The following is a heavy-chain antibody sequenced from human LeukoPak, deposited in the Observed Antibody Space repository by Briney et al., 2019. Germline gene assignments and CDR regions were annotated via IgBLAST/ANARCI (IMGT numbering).Heavy chain of an antibody. CDR2: IYYSGST. Sequence: SQTLSLTCTVSGGSISSGGYYWSWIRQHPGKGLEWVGYIYYSGSTYYNPSLKSRVTISVDTSKNQFSLKLSSVTAADTAVYYCARGCSSTSCLDTDAFDIWGQGTMVTVSS. V-gene: IGHV4-31*03. D-gene: IGHD2-2*01. CDR1: GGSISSGGYY. J-gene: IGHJ3*02. CDR3: ARGCSSTSCLDTDAFDI.